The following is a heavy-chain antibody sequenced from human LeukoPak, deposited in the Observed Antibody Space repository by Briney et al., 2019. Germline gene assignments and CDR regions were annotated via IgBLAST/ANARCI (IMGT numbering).Heavy chain of an antibody. Sequence: SETLSLTCTVSGGSISSQYWSWIRQPPGKGLEWIGYIYYSGSTNYNPSLKSRVTISVDTSKNQFSLKLSSVTAADTAVYYCARGILWSKNWFDPWGQGTLVTGSS. J-gene: IGHJ5*02. CDR2: IYYSGST. D-gene: IGHD3-10*01. V-gene: IGHV4-59*11. CDR3: ARGILWSKNWFDP. CDR1: GGSISSQY.